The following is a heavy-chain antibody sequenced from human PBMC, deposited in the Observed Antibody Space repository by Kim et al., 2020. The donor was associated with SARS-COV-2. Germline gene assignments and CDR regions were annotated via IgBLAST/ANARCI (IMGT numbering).Heavy chain of an antibody. D-gene: IGHD3-22*01. CDR1: GGSINNYY. CDR2: IYYSGST. Sequence: SETLSLTCTVSGGSINNYYWSWIRQPPGKGLEWIGYIYYSGSTNYNPSLKGRVTISIDTSKNQFSLKLTSVTAADTAVYYCARLKYYDSSGDYWGQGTLVTVSS. V-gene: IGHV4-59*08. CDR3: ARLKYYDSSGDY. J-gene: IGHJ4*02.